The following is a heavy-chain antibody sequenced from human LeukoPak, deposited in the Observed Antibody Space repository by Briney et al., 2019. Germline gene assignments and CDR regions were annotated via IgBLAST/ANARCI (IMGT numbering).Heavy chain of an antibody. J-gene: IGHJ4*02. D-gene: IGHD4-17*01. CDR2: IWYDGSKK. Sequence: GGSLRLSCAASGFTLSGYGMHWVRQAPGKGLEWVALIWYDGSKKDYADSVKGRFTISRDNSKNMLYLQMNSLRAEDTAVYFCVRINGVAPDYWGQGTLVTVSS. V-gene: IGHV3-33*01. CDR1: GFTLSGYG. CDR3: VRINGVAPDY.